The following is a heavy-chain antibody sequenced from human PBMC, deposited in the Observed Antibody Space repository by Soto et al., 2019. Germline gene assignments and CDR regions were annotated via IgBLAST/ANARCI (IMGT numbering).Heavy chain of an antibody. J-gene: IGHJ4*02. D-gene: IGHD3-22*01. CDR1: GFTFRMYA. V-gene: IGHV3-23*01. CDR2: IGGSGGGT. CDR3: AKDAPGSGWLSDC. Sequence: EVQLLESGGGLVHPGGSLRLSCAASGFTFRMYAMSWVRQAPGKGLEWVSTIGGSGGGTSYADIVRGRFTISRDDSQNTLFLQMTSLRIEDTAVYYCAKDAPGSGWLSDCWGQGTLVTVSS.